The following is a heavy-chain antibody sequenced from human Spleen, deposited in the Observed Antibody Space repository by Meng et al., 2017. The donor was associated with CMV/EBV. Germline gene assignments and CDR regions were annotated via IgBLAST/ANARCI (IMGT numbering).Heavy chain of an antibody. V-gene: IGHV1-2*02. J-gene: IGHJ4*02. CDR3: ARVIVVVGATALDY. CDR2: INPNSGGT. CDR1: GYTFTGYY. D-gene: IGHD1-26*01. Sequence: KASGYTFTGYYMHWVRQAPGRGLEWMGWINPNSGGTNYAQKFQGRVTMTRDTSISTAYMELSRLRSDDTAVYYCARVIVVVGATALDYWGQGTLVTVSS.